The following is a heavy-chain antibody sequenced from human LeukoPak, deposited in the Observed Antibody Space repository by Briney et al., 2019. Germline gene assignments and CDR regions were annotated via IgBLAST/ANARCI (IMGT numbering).Heavy chain of an antibody. Sequence: SETLSLTCTVSGGSISSGGYYWSWIRQHPGKGLEWIGYIYYSGSTHYNPSLKSRVTISVDTSKNQFSLKLSSVTAADTAVYYCARDPAPYSGYDRYYFDYWGQGTLVTVSS. CDR1: GGSISSGGYY. CDR2: IYYSGST. V-gene: IGHV4-31*03. D-gene: IGHD5-12*01. J-gene: IGHJ4*02. CDR3: ARDPAPYSGYDRYYFDY.